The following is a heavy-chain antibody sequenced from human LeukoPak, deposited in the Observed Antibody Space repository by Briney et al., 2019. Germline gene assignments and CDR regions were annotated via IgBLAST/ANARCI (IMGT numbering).Heavy chain of an antibody. J-gene: IGHJ6*03. Sequence: PSETLSLPCTVSDDSITMYYWTWLRQPPGKGLEWIGYVDHTGSTKFNLSLNGRVSISRDTSNNFFSLRLRSVTAADTAVYVGARGRVSSSTWYSTYYYFFYMDFWGKGTTVTVSS. CDR1: DDSITMYY. V-gene: IGHV4-59*01. CDR2: VDHTGST. D-gene: IGHD4-11*01. CDR3: ARGRVSSSTWYSTYYYFFYMDF.